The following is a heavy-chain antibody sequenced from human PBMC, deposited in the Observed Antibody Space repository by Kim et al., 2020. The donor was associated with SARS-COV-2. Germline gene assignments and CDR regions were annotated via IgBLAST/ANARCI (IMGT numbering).Heavy chain of an antibody. CDR2: IDCGNGNT. J-gene: IGHJ4*02. CDR1: GHFFTRDS. V-gene: IGHV1-3*01. CDR3: LGGFYFDY. D-gene: IGHD3-16*01. Sequence: ASVKVSCKTSGHFFTRDSIHWVRQAPGQGLEWMGGIDCGNGNTIYSQKFQGRVTFTTDTSASTAYMELSFLRSEDSAVYYCLGGFYFDYWGKGTLVTAPS.